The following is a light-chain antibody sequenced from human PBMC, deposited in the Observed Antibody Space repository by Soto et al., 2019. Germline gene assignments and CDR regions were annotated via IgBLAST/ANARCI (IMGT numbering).Light chain of an antibody. CDR2: EVT. CDR3: NSYVGSNNYV. J-gene: IGLJ1*01. V-gene: IGLV2-8*01. CDR1: ASDIGRYNY. Sequence: ALTQPPSASGSPGQSVTISCIGTASDIGRYNYVSWYQHHPGKAPKLIIYEVTKRPSGVPDRFSGSKSGNTASLTVSGLQADDEADYYCNSYVGSNNYVFGTGTKVTVL.